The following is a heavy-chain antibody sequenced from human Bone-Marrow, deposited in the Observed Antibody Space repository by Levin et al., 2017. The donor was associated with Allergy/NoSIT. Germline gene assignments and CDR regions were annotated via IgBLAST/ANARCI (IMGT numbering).Heavy chain of an antibody. CDR3: ARGVGAGRSAANS. D-gene: IGHD2-15*01. V-gene: IGHV3-48*01. CDR2: ITSKSSDT. J-gene: IGHJ4*02. Sequence: GGSLRLSCAASGFIFSDYSLNWVRQSPGKGLEWVSFITSKSSDTYYGDSVKGRFTVSRDNVKNIQYLQMNSLRVEDTAMYYCARGVGAGRSAANSWGQGTLVTVSS. CDR1: GFIFSDYS.